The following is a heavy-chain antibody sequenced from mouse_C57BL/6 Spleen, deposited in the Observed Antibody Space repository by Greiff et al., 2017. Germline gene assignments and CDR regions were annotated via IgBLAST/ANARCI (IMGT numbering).Heavy chain of an antibody. V-gene: IGHV1-55*01. J-gene: IGHJ3*01. CDR2: IYPGSGST. Sequence: VQLQQPGAELVKPGASVKMSCKASGYTFTSYWITWVKQRPGQGLEWIGDIYPGSGSTNYNEKFKSKATLTVDTSSSTAYMQLSSLTSEDSAVYYCAIENYGSSLRPWCAYWGQGTLVTVSA. CDR3: AIENYGSSLRPWCAY. D-gene: IGHD1-1*01. CDR1: GYTFTSYW.